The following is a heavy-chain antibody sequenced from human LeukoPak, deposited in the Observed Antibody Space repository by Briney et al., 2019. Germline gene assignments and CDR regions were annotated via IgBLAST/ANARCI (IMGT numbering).Heavy chain of an antibody. J-gene: IGHJ4*02. CDR2: IWYDGSNK. CDR1: GFTFSSYG. V-gene: IGHV3-33*06. Sequence: PERSLRLSCAASGFTFSSYGMHWVRQTPGKGLEWVAAIWYDGSNKYYADSVKGRFTISRDNSKNTLYLQMNSLRAEDTAVYYCAKVRLGELSLYGQRPLFDYWGQGTLVTVSS. CDR3: AKVRLGELSLYGQRPLFDY. D-gene: IGHD3-16*02.